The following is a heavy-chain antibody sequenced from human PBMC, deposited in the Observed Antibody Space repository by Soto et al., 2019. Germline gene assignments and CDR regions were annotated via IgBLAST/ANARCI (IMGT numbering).Heavy chain of an antibody. Sequence: QAQLVQSGAEVKKPGASVKVSCKASSHTFISHGITWVRQAPGQGLEWMGWISGYNGNTEYAQKVQGRVTLTTDTSTSTAYMELRSLSSDDTAIYYFARDRGTYYDFFRPYSPPDYWGQGTMVTVSS. CDR3: ARDRGTYYDFFRPYSPPDY. CDR1: SHTFISHG. CDR2: ISGYNGNT. D-gene: IGHD3-3*01. V-gene: IGHV1-18*04. J-gene: IGHJ4*02.